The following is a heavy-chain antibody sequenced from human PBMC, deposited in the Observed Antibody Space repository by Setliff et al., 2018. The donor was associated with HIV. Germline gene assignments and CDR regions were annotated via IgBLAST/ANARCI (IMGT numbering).Heavy chain of an antibody. CDR1: GVSISSQY. J-gene: IGHJ5*02. CDR3: VRQHGDYAFDP. CDR2: IYYNVNN. Sequence: PSETLSLTCAVSGVSISSQYWSWIRQPPGKGLEWIGFIYYNVNNNYNPSLKSRVSISIDTSKNQFSLKVASVTAADTAVYYCVRQHGDYAFDPWGQGTLVTVSS. V-gene: IGHV4-59*08. D-gene: IGHD4-17*01.